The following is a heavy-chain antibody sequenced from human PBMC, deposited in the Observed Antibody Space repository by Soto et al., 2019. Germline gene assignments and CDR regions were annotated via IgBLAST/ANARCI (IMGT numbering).Heavy chain of an antibody. CDR2: INSDGSST. CDR3: ARVPAAIENYYYYGMDV. J-gene: IGHJ6*02. CDR1: GFTFSSYW. V-gene: IGHV3-74*01. Sequence: GGSLRLSCAASGFTFSSYWMHWVRQAPGKGLVWVSRINSDGSSTSYADSVKGRFTISRDNAKNTLYLQMNSLRAEDTAVYYCARVPAAIENYYYYGMDVWGQGTMVTVSS. D-gene: IGHD2-2*01.